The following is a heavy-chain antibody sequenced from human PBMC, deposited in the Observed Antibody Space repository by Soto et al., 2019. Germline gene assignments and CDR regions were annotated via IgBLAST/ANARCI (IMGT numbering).Heavy chain of an antibody. CDR3: ARAPPPGKKNYGMDV. J-gene: IGHJ6*02. Sequence: GASVKVSCKASGGTFSSYAISWVRQAPGQGLEWMGGIIPIFGTANYVQKFQGRVTITADESTSTAYMELSSLRSEDTAVYHCARAPPPGKKNYGMDVWGQGTTVTVSS. D-gene: IGHD1-26*01. V-gene: IGHV1-69*13. CDR1: GGTFSSYA. CDR2: IIPIFGTA.